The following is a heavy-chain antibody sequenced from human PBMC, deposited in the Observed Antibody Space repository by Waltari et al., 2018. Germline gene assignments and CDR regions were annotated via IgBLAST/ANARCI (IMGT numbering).Heavy chain of an antibody. CDR1: GGSFSSYS. CDR3: ARGEQYSSSSLGSVY. V-gene: IGHV1-69*01. CDR2: ISPIFGTA. J-gene: IGHJ4*02. D-gene: IGHD6-6*01. Sequence: QVRLVQSGAEVKKPGSSVKVSCKAFGGSFSSYSINWVRQAPGQGLEWMGGISPIFGTANYAQKVQGRVTITADESTSTAYMELSSLRSEDTAVYYCARGEQYSSSSLGSVYWGQGTLVTVSS.